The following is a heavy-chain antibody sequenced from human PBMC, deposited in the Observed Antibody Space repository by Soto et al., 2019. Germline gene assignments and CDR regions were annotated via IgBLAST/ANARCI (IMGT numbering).Heavy chain of an antibody. J-gene: IGHJ4*02. CDR2: ISSSSSYT. Sequence: PGGSLRLSCAASGFTFSDYYMSWIRQAPGKGLEWVSYISSSSSYTNYADSVKGRFTISRDNAKNSLYLQMNSLRAEDTAVYYCARNEDCSSTSCYLATVWGQGTLVTVSS. CDR1: GFTFSDYY. V-gene: IGHV3-11*06. CDR3: ARNEDCSSTSCYLATV. D-gene: IGHD2-2*01.